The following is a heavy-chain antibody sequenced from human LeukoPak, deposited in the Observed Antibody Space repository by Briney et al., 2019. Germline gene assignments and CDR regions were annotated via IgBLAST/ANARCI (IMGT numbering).Heavy chain of an antibody. CDR1: GGSFSGYY. CDR2: INHSGST. V-gene: IGHV4-34*01. J-gene: IGHJ3*02. Sequence: KPSETLSLTCAVYGGSFSGYYWSWIRQPPGKGLEWIGEINHSGSTNYNPSLKSRVTISVDTSKNQFSLKLTSVTAADTAIYYCARVGGMLTINNEAFDIWGQGTVVTVS. D-gene: IGHD5-24*01. CDR3: ARVGGMLTINNEAFDI.